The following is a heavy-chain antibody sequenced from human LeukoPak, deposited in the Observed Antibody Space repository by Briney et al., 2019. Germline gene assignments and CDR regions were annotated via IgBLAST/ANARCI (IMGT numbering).Heavy chain of an antibody. J-gene: IGHJ4*02. CDR2: IVGNGDST. D-gene: IGHD7-27*01. CDR3: AKSLEYSDSTGYLTRVFDY. CDR1: GFTFSSYG. V-gene: IGHV3-23*01. Sequence: GGSLRLSCAASGFTFSSYGMSWVRHAPGKGPERVSGIVGNGDSTYYADSVKGRFAISRDNSKNTLFLHMNSLRAEDTAVYYCAKSLEYSDSTGYLTRVFDYWGQGTLVTVSS.